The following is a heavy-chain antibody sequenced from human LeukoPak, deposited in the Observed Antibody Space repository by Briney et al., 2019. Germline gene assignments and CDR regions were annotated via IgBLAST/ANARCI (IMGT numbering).Heavy chain of an antibody. J-gene: IGHJ5*02. D-gene: IGHD2-2*01. Sequence: ASVKVSCKASGGTFSSYAISWVRQAPRQGLEWMGGIIPIFGTANYAQKFQGRVTITADESTSTAYMELSSLRSEDTAVYYCARRGTPHCSSTSCYSSWFDPWGQGTLVTVSS. V-gene: IGHV1-69*13. CDR3: ARRGTPHCSSTSCYSSWFDP. CDR2: IIPIFGTA. CDR1: GGTFSSYA.